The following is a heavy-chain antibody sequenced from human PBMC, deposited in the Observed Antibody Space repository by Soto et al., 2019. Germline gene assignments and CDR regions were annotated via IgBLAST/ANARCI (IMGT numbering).Heavy chain of an antibody. CDR1: GYRFNNYW. J-gene: IGHJ6*02. V-gene: IGHV5-51*01. Sequence: PGESLKISCKGSGYRFNNYWIGWVRQMPGKGLEWMGIIYPGDSDTRYSPSFEGQVTISADKSISTAYLQWSSLKASDTAMYYCARFGITMLRGDMHVWGQGTKVTVYS. D-gene: IGHD3-10*01. CDR3: ARFGITMLRGDMHV. CDR2: IYPGDSDT.